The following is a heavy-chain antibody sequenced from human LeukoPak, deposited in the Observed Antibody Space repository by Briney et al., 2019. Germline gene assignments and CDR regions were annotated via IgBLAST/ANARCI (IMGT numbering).Heavy chain of an antibody. CDR1: GFTFSSYW. Sequence: GGSLRLSCAASGFTFSSYWMSWVRQAPGKGLEWVANIKQDGSEKYYVDSVKGRFTISRDNAKNSLYLQMNGLRAEDTAVYYCARDYGSSWFELPTGCFDYWGQGTLVTVSS. J-gene: IGHJ4*02. D-gene: IGHD6-13*01. CDR3: ARDYGSSWFELPTGCFDY. V-gene: IGHV3-7*01. CDR2: IKQDGSEK.